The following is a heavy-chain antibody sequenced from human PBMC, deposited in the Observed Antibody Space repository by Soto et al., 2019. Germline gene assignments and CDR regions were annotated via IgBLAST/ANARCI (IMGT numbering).Heavy chain of an antibody. Sequence: PSETLSLTSAVYGGSFSCYCWSWIRQHPGTGLEWIVEINHSGSTNYNPSLKSRVTISVDTSKNQFPLKLRSVTAADQAVYYCASSYGSGSYRGNWFDPWGQGTLVTVPS. CDR1: GGSFSCYC. CDR2: INHSGST. D-gene: IGHD3-10*01. V-gene: IGHV4-34*01. CDR3: ASSYGSGSYRGNWFDP. J-gene: IGHJ5*02.